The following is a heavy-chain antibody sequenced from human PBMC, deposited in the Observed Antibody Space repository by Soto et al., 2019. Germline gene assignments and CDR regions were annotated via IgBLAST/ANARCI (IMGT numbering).Heavy chain of an antibody. V-gene: IGHV3-48*01. D-gene: IGHD6-6*01. CDR2: ISSNSRTI. J-gene: IGHJ4*02. CDR1: GFTFSSYG. CDR3: ARGGAARPDY. Sequence: EVQLGESGGGLVQPGGSLRLSCAASGFTFSSYGMDWVRQAPGKGLEWVSYISSNSRTIYYADSVKGRFTISRDNAKNSLYLQMNSLRAEDTAVYYCARGGAARPDYWGQGTLVTVSS.